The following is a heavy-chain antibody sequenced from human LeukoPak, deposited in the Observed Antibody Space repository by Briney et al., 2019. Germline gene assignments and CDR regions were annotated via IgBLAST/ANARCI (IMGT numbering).Heavy chain of an antibody. CDR1: GYTFTSYG. J-gene: IGHJ4*02. CDR2: ISAYNGNT. V-gene: IGHV1-18*01. Sequence: ASVKVSCKASGYTFTSYGISWVRQAPGQGLEWMGWISAYNGNTNYAQKLQGRVTMTTDTSTSTAYMELRSLRSDDTAVYYCARGTNYDSSGYCADWGQGTLVTVSS. D-gene: IGHD3-22*01. CDR3: ARGTNYDSSGYCAD.